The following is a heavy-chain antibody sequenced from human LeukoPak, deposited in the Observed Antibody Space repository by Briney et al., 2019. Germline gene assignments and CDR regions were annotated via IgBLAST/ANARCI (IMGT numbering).Heavy chain of an antibody. Sequence: ASVKVSFKASGYTFTCYYMHLVREAPGQGLEWMGIINPSGGSTSYAQKFQGRVTMTRDTSMSTVYMELSSLRSEDTAVYYCARDRTKGIAATGIDYWGQGTLVTVSS. J-gene: IGHJ4*02. CDR2: INPSGGST. D-gene: IGHD6-13*01. CDR3: ARDRTKGIAATGIDY. V-gene: IGHV1-46*01. CDR1: GYTFTCYY.